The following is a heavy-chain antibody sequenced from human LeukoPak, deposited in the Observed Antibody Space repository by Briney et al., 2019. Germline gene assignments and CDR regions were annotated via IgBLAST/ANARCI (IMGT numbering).Heavy chain of an antibody. CDR1: GGSISGYY. Sequence: SETLSLTCTVSGGSISGYYWAWIRQPPGKVLEWIGYIHYSGNTNYNPSLKSRVTISVDTSKNQFSLKLSSVTAADTAVYYCARYNYYDSSGYYSSFDYWGQGTLVTVSP. V-gene: IGHV4-59*12. D-gene: IGHD3-22*01. CDR2: IHYSGNT. J-gene: IGHJ4*02. CDR3: ARYNYYDSSGYYSSFDY.